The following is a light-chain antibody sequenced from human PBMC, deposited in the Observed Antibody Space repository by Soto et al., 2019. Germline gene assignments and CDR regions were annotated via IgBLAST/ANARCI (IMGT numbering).Light chain of an antibody. CDR1: QSVSSSY. Sequence: EIVFTQSPGTLSLSPGERASLSCRASQSVSSSYLAWYQQVPGQAPRLLINDASRRATGIPDRFSGSGSGTDFTLTISRXEPEDFAVYYCQQYGSSPPTFGQGTKVDIK. J-gene: IGKJ1*01. CDR3: QQYGSSPPT. V-gene: IGKV3-20*01. CDR2: DAS.